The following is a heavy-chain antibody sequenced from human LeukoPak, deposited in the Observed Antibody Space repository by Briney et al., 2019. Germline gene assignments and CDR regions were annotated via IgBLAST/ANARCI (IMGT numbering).Heavy chain of an antibody. V-gene: IGHV3-23*01. Sequence: GGSLRLSCAASGFTFSSYAMSWVRQAPGKGLEWVSAISGSGGSTYYADSVKGRFTISRDNSKNTLYLQMNSLRAEDTAVYYCAKDAPGLTDYYDSSGYYPFDHWGQGTLVTVSS. CDR1: GFTFSSYA. CDR2: ISGSGGST. J-gene: IGHJ4*02. CDR3: AKDAPGLTDYYDSSGYYPFDH. D-gene: IGHD3-22*01.